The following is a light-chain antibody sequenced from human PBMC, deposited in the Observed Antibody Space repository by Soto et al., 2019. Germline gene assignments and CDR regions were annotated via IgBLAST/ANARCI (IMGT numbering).Light chain of an antibody. CDR1: KLGDKF. CDR2: QDN. V-gene: IGLV3-1*01. Sequence: SYELTQPPSVSVSPGQTASITCSGDKLGDKFASWYQQKPGQSPVLVIYQDNKRPSGVPERFSGSNSGDTATLTISGTQAMDEAVYFCQAWDSSVVFGGGTKVTVL. J-gene: IGLJ2*01. CDR3: QAWDSSVV.